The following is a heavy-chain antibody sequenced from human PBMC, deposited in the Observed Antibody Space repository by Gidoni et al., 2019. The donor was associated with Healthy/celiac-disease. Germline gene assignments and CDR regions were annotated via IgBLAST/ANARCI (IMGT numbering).Heavy chain of an antibody. CDR3: ARVGPYDSSGYYYYYYYMDV. J-gene: IGHJ6*03. CDR1: GGFFSGDY. D-gene: IGHD3-22*01. V-gene: IGHV4-34*01. CDR2: INHSGST. Sequence: QDWVGGLTKPTETVSLHCVVAGGFFSGDYRCWIRQPPGKGLEWIGEINHSGSTNYDPSLKSRVTISVDTSKNQFSLKLSSVTAADTAVYYCARVGPYDSSGYYYYYYYMDVWGKGTTVTVSS.